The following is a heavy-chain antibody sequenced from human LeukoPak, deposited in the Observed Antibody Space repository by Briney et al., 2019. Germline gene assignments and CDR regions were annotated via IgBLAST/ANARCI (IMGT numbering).Heavy chain of an antibody. CDR3: ARYIAAAQNYYFDY. CDR2: IYYSGST. V-gene: IGHV4-30-4*01. J-gene: IGHJ4*02. D-gene: IGHD6-13*01. Sequence: SSETLSLTCTVSGGSISSGDYYWSWIRQPPGKGLEWIGYIYYSGSTYYNPSLKSRVTISVDTPKNQFSLKLNSVTAADTAVYYCARYIAAAQNYYFDYWGQGTLVTVSS. CDR1: GGSISSGDYY.